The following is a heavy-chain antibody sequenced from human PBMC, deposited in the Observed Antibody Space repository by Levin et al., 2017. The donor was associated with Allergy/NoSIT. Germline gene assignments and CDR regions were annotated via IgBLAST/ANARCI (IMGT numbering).Heavy chain of an antibody. CDR3: ARGSLYSSSWYYFDY. CDR2: ISYDGSNK. V-gene: IGHV3-30-3*01. D-gene: IGHD6-13*01. Sequence: GGSLRLSCAASGFTFSNYAMHWVRQAPGKGLEWVAVISYDGSNKYYADSVKGRFTISRDNSKNTLYLQMSSLRAEDTAVYYCARGSLYSSSWYYFDYWGQGTLVTVSS. CDR1: GFTFSNYA. J-gene: IGHJ4*02.